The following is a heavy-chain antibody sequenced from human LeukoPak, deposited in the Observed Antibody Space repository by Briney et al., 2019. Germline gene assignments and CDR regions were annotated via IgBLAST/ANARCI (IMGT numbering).Heavy chain of an antibody. CDR1: GYSFTNYA. CDR2: INTDTRSP. D-gene: IGHD2-2*01. Sequence: ASVKVSFKASGYSFTNYAMNWVRQAPGQGLEWMGWINTDTRSPTYAQGFTGRFVFSLDTSVSTAYLQISSLKAEDTAVYYCARAVGYCFSTSCYLAYWGQGTLVTVSS. V-gene: IGHV7-4-1*02. CDR3: ARAVGYCFSTSCYLAY. J-gene: IGHJ4*02.